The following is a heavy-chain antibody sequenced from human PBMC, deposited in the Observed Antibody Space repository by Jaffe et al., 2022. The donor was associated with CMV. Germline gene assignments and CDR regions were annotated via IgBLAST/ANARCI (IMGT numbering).Heavy chain of an antibody. CDR2: INHSGST. D-gene: IGHD2-21*02. CDR3: AREGRRDGHDSKGRFDP. J-gene: IGHJ5*02. Sequence: QVQLQQWGAGLLKPSETLSLTCAVYGGSFSGYYWSWIRQPPGKGLEWIGEINHSGSTNYNPSLKSRVTISVDTSKNQFSLKLSSVTAADTAVYYCAREGRRDGHDSKGRFDPWGQGTLVTVSS. CDR1: GGSFSGYY. V-gene: IGHV4-34*01.